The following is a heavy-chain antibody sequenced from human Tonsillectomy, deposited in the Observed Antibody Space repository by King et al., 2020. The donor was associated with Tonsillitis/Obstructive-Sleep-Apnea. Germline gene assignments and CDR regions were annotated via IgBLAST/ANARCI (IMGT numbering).Heavy chain of an antibody. D-gene: IGHD4-17*01. CDR3: ARDEGEYGEGWFDP. V-gene: IGHV3-74*01. CDR1: GFTFSSYW. Sequence: VQLVESGGGLVQPGGSLRLSCAASGFTFSSYWMHWVRQAPGKGLVWISRINSDGSSTSYADSVKGRFTISRDNAKNTLYLQMIRLRADDTAVYYCARDEGEYGEGWFDPWGQGTLVTVS. J-gene: IGHJ5*02. CDR2: INSDGSST.